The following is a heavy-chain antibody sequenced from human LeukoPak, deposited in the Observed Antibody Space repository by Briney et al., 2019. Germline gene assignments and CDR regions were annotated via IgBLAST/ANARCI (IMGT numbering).Heavy chain of an antibody. Sequence: SETLSLTCTVSGGSNSSYYWSWIRQPAGKGLEWIGRIYTSGSTNYNPSLKSRVTMSVDTSKNQFSLKLSSVTAADTAVYYCARTPTFYDSSGYAPLNDAFDIWGQGTMVTVSS. CDR3: ARTPTFYDSSGYAPLNDAFDI. V-gene: IGHV4-4*07. J-gene: IGHJ3*02. D-gene: IGHD3-22*01. CDR1: GGSNSSYY. CDR2: IYTSGST.